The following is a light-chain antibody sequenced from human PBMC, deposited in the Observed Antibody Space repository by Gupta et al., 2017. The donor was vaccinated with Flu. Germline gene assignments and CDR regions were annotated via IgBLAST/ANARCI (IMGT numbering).Light chain of an antibody. CDR1: ALPKQY. CDR2: KDT. Sequence: SFELTQPPSVSVSPGQTARLPCSGDALPKQYAYWYHQKPGQAPVLVIYKDTERPSGIPERFSGSGSGTTVTLTISGVQAEDEADYYCQSADSSGNVVFGGGTKLTVL. CDR3: QSADSSGNVV. J-gene: IGLJ2*01. V-gene: IGLV3-25*02.